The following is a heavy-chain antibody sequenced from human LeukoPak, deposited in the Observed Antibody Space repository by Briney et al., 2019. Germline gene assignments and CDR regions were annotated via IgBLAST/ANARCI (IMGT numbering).Heavy chain of an antibody. CDR2: IYSSGST. CDR1: GGSINSYY. Sequence: SETLSLTCTVSGGSINSYYWSWIRQPAGKGREWIGRIYSSGSTNYNPSLKSRVSVSVDTSKNQFSLKLTSVTAADTAVYYCARGGKATVVTMWGQGILVTVSS. J-gene: IGHJ4*02. V-gene: IGHV4-4*07. CDR3: ARGGKATVVTM. D-gene: IGHD4-23*01.